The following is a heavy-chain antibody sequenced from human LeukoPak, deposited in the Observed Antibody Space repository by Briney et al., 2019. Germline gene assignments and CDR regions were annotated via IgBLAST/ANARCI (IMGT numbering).Heavy chain of an antibody. J-gene: IGHJ4*02. CDR3: ARERSGNPFDY. V-gene: IGHV4-31*03. D-gene: IGHD1-26*01. CDR2: IYYSGST. CDR1: GGSISSGGYY. Sequence: SETLSLTCTVSGGSISSGGYYWSWIRQHPGKGLEWIGYIYYSGSTYYNPSLKSRVTISVDTSENQFSLKLSSVTAADTAVYYCARERSGNPFDYWGQGTLVTVSS.